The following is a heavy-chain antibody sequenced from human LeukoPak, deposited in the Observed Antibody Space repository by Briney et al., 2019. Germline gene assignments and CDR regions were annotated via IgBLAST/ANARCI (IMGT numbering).Heavy chain of an antibody. D-gene: IGHD1-1*01. Sequence: ASVKVSFKASGYTFTSYYMHWVRQAPGQGLEWMGIINPSGGSTSYAQKFQGRVTMTRDTSTSTVYMELSSLRSEDTAVYYCARDDWNDRDYYYYYGMDVWGKGTTVTVSS. CDR1: GYTFTSYY. CDR2: INPSGGST. J-gene: IGHJ6*04. CDR3: ARDDWNDRDYYYYYGMDV. V-gene: IGHV1-46*01.